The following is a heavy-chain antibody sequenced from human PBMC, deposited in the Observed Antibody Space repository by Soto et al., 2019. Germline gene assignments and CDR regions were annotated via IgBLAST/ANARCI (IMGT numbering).Heavy chain of an antibody. CDR1: GYSFTSYW. D-gene: IGHD5-18*01. CDR3: ARPGERVDTAMFIGGVDY. CDR2: IDPSDSYT. J-gene: IGHJ4*02. V-gene: IGHV5-10-1*01. Sequence: PGESLKISCKGSGYSFTSYWISWVRQMPGKGLEWMGRIDPSDSYTNYSPSFQGHVTIPADKSISTAYLQWSSLKASDTAMYYCARPGERVDTAMFIGGVDYWGQGTLVTVSS.